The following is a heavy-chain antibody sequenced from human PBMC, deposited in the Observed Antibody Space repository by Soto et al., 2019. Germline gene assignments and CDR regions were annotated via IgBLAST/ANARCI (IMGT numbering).Heavy chain of an antibody. CDR3: ARDRNKLWKNDAFDL. Sequence: QVQLHESGPGLVKPSETLSLTCIVSGGAMNSYYWSWIRQSPGKGLEWLGYIYYSGDTKYNPSLQSRISISVDTTKNHFSLRLTAVTAADTAVYYCARDRNKLWKNDAFDLWGQGTMVTVSS. D-gene: IGHD3-3*01. J-gene: IGHJ3*01. V-gene: IGHV4-59*01. CDR2: IYYSGDT. CDR1: GGAMNSYY.